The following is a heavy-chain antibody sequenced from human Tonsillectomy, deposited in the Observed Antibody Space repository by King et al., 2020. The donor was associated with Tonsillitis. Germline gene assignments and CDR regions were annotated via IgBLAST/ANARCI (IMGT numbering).Heavy chain of an antibody. CDR1: GFTFSSYG. D-gene: IGHD3-10*01. Sequence: HVQLVESGGGVVQPGRSLRLSCAASGFTFSSYGMHWVRQAPGKGLEWVAVISYDGSNKYYAESGKGRFTISRDNSKNTLYLQMNSLRAEDTALYYCAKELLWFGELRGGYFDYWGQGTLVTVSS. J-gene: IGHJ4*02. V-gene: IGHV3-30*18. CDR2: ISYDGSNK. CDR3: AKELLWFGELRGGYFDY.